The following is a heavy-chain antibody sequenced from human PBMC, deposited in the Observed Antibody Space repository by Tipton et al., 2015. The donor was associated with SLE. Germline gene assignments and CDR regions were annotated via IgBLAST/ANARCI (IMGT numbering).Heavy chain of an antibody. D-gene: IGHD6-13*01. J-gene: IGHJ5*02. CDR3: ARVAAAVPGWFDP. CDR2: IYYSGST. Sequence: TLSLTCTVSGGSIGSYYWSWIRQPPGKGLEWIGYIYYSGSTNYNPSLKSRVTISVDTSKNQFSLKLSSVTAADTAVYYCARVAAAVPGWFDPWGQGTLVTVSS. V-gene: IGHV4-59*08. CDR1: GGSIGSYY.